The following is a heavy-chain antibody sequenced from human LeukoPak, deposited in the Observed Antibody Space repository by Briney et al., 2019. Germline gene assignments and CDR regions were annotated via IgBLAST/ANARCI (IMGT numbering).Heavy chain of an antibody. J-gene: IGHJ3*02. V-gene: IGHV4-59*01. Sequence: PSGTLSLTCTVSGGSITSDHWNWIRQPPGKGLEWIGCIYYSGNTYYNPSLKSRVTISVDMSKNQFSLRLTSVTAADTAVYYCARKNDFDIWGQGTLVTVSS. CDR3: ARKNDFDI. CDR2: IYYSGNT. D-gene: IGHD2/OR15-2a*01. CDR1: GGSITSDH.